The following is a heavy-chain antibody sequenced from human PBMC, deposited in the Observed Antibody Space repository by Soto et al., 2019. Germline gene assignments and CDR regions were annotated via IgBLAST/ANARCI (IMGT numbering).Heavy chain of an antibody. V-gene: IGHV1-18*01. CDR3: ARDRRLQWELPYFDY. CDR2: ISAYNGNT. CDR1: GYTFTSYG. Sequence: QVQLVQSGAEVKKPGASVKVSCKASGYTFTSYGISWVRQAPGQGLEWMGWISAYNGNTNYAQKLQGRVTMTTDTSTSTAYMALRSLRSDDTAVYYCARDRRLQWELPYFDYWGQGTLVTVSS. J-gene: IGHJ4*02. D-gene: IGHD1-26*01.